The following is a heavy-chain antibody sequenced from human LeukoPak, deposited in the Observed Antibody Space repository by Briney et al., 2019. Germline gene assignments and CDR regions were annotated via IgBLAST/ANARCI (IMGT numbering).Heavy chain of an antibody. D-gene: IGHD3-10*01. CDR1: GVTLSPYG. CDR2: ISYEGGTQ. V-gene: IGHV3-30*18. J-gene: IGHJ5*02. CDR3: AKEGTPQVSTWYDL. Sequence: PGMSLRLSCAASGVTLSPYGMHWVRQAPGKGREWVAVISYEGGTQHCADSVKGRFIISRDNPRNTLYLQMNILRTEDTAVYYCAKEGTPQVSTWYDLWGQGTQVIVSS.